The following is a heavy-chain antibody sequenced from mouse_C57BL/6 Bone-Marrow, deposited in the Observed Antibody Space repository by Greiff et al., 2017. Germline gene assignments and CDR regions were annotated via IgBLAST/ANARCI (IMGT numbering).Heavy chain of an antibody. CDR1: GYTFTSYD. J-gene: IGHJ2*01. CDR2: IYPRDGST. D-gene: IGHD2-4*01. Sequence: VQLQQSGPELVKPGASVKLSCKASGYTFTSYDINWVKQRPGQGLEWIGGIYPRDGSTKYNEKFKGKATLTVDTSSSTSYMELHSLTSEDSAVYVCASHYYDYDGPVHFDYWGQGTTLTVSS. V-gene: IGHV1-85*01. CDR3: ASHYYDYDGPVHFDY.